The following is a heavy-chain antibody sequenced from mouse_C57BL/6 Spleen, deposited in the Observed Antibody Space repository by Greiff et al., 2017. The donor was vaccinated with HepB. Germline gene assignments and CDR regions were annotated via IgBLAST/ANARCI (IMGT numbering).Heavy chain of an antibody. D-gene: IGHD4-1*01. V-gene: IGHV2-2*01. CDR2: IWSGGST. CDR1: GFSLTSYG. Sequence: VMLVESGPGLVQPSQSLSITCTVSGFSLTSYGVHWVRQSPGKGLEWLGVIWSGGSTDYNAAFISRLSISKDNSKSQVFFKMNSLQADDTAIYYCARGDWGQYYFDYWGQGTTLTVSS. CDR3: ARGDWGQYYFDY. J-gene: IGHJ2*01.